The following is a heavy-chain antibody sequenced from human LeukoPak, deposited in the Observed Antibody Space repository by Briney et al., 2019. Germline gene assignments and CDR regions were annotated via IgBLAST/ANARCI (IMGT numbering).Heavy chain of an antibody. J-gene: IGHJ5*02. D-gene: IGHD3-22*01. Sequence: SQTLSLTCTVSGGSISSSGYYWSWIRQPPGKGLEWIGYIYHSGSTYYNPSLKSRVTISVDRSKNQFSLKLSSVTAADTAVYYCARDEVETYYYDSSGSDWFDPWGQGTLVTVSS. CDR2: IYHSGST. CDR1: GGSISSSGYY. CDR3: ARDEVETYYYDSSGSDWFDP. V-gene: IGHV4-30-2*01.